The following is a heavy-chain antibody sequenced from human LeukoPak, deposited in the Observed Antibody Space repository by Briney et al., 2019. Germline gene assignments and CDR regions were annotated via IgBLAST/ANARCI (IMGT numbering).Heavy chain of an antibody. D-gene: IGHD3-22*01. CDR1: GFTFTSYS. Sequence: GGSLRLSCAASGFTFTSYSMNWVRQAPGKGLEWVSTIYTGGNTYYAASVKGRFTISRDFSKNTVFLHMNSLRAEDTAMYYCARGDDSGYYDYFDYWGQGALVTVSS. J-gene: IGHJ4*02. V-gene: IGHV3-53*01. CDR3: ARGDDSGYYDYFDY. CDR2: IYTGGNT.